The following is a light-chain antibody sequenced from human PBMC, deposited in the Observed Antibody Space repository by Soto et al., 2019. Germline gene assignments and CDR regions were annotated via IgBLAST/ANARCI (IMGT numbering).Light chain of an antibody. V-gene: IGLV2-8*01. CDR2: EVS. Sequence: QSALTQPPSASGSPGQSVTISCTGTSSDVGGYNYVSWYQQHPGKAPKLMIYEVSTRPSGVPDRFSGSKSGNTASLTVSGLQAEDEADYYCNSYAGSNNWVFGGGTKLTVL. CDR3: NSYAGSNNWV. J-gene: IGLJ3*02. CDR1: SSDVGGYNY.